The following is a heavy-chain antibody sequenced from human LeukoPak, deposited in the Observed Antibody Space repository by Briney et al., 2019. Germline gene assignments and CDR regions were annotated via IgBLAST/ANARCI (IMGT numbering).Heavy chain of an antibody. J-gene: IGHJ4*02. CDR2: ISSSSSYI. V-gene: IGHV3-21*01. Sequence: GGSLRLSCAASGFTFSSYSMNWVRQAPGKGLEWVSSISSSSSYIYYADSVKGRFTISRDNAKNSLYLQMNSLRAEDTAVYYCVRVSVEMATIAPLDYWGQGTLVTVSS. CDR1: GFTFSSYS. D-gene: IGHD5-24*01. CDR3: VRVSVEMATIAPLDY.